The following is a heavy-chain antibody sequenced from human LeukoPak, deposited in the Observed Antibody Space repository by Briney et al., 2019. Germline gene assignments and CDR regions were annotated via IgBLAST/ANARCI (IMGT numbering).Heavy chain of an antibody. CDR2: IYYSGST. V-gene: IGHV4-30-4*08. CDR1: GGSISSGDYY. J-gene: IGHJ5*02. D-gene: IGHD3-3*01. CDR3: ARMQFLTIFGIWFDP. Sequence: PSETLSLTCTVSGGSISSGDYYWSWIRQPPGKGLEWIGYIYYSGSTYYNPSLKSRVTISVDTSKNQFSLKLSSVTAADTAVYYCARMQFLTIFGIWFDPWGQGTLVTVSS.